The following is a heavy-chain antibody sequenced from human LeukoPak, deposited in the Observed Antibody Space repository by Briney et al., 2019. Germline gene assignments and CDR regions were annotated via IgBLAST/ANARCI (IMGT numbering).Heavy chain of an antibody. D-gene: IGHD3-3*01. CDR1: GYRFTSYW. CDR3: ARWERDFWSGPDY. Sequence: GESLQISCKNSGYRFTSYWIGWVRQMPGKGLEWMGIIYPGDSDTRYSPSFQGQVTISADKSISTAYLQWSSLRASDTAMYYCARWERDFWSGPDYWGQGTLVTVSS. V-gene: IGHV5-51*01. J-gene: IGHJ4*02. CDR2: IYPGDSDT.